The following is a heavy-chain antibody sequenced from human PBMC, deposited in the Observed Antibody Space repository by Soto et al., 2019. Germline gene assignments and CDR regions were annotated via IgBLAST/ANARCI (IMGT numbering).Heavy chain of an antibody. V-gene: IGHV4-59*01. CDR2: ISYSGST. CDR1: GGSIISDY. D-gene: IGHD1-26*01. CDR3: ARVLSGSSLFDY. J-gene: IGHJ4*02. Sequence: SETLSLTCTVSGGSIISDYWSWIRQPPGKGLEWIGYISYSGSTNYNPSLKSLVTISVDTSKNQFFLNLSSVTAADTAVYYCARVLSGSSLFDYWGQGTLVTVSS.